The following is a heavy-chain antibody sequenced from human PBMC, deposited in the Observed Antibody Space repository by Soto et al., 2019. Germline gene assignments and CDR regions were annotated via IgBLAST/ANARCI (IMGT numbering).Heavy chain of an antibody. J-gene: IGHJ4*02. D-gene: IGHD5-12*01. Sequence: EVQLLESGGDLIQPGGSLRLSCAASGLMFTNYAMTWVRQAPGKGLEWVSSISASGGNTNYADSVKGRFTISRDNSKNTLYLQMNSLRAEGTAVYDCAKGQYSGYGAGVDYWGQGTLVTVSS. CDR2: ISASGGNT. CDR1: GLMFTNYA. V-gene: IGHV3-23*01. CDR3: AKGQYSGYGAGVDY.